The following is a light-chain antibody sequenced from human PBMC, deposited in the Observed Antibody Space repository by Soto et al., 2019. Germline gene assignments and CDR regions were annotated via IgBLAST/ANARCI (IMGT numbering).Light chain of an antibody. V-gene: IGKV4-1*01. CDR3: QQFHTIPWT. J-gene: IGKJ1*01. CDR2: WAS. CDR1: QTVLNSSNNKTY. Sequence: DIVMTQSPDSLAVSLGERATLDCKSSQTVLNSSNNKTYLAWYRQRPGQPPTLLINWASTRQSGVPARFRGGGWGTEFTLTITDLQAEDLAVYYCQQFHTIPWTFGQGTKVEIK.